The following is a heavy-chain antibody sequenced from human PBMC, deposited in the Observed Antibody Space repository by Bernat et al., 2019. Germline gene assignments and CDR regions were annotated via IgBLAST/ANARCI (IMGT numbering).Heavy chain of an antibody. Sequence: EVQLLESGGGLVQPGGSLRLSCAASGFTFSSYAMSWVRQAPGKGLEWVSHISSSTTTISYADSVKGRFTVSRDNARNSLFLQMSSLRAEDTAVYYCASHPYGDYSFFDYWGQGALVAVSS. D-gene: IGHD4-17*01. CDR1: GFTFSSYA. CDR2: ISSSTTTI. V-gene: IGHV3-48*04. CDR3: ASHPYGDYSFFDY. J-gene: IGHJ4*02.